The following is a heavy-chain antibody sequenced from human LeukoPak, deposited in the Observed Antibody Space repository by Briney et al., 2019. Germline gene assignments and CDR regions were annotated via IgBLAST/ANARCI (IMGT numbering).Heavy chain of an antibody. D-gene: IGHD1-26*01. CDR3: ARSGGATDFDF. J-gene: IGHJ4*02. CDR1: GYTFTGYY. CDR2: INPNNGGT. Sequence: GASVKVSCKASGYTFTGYYMHWVRQAPGQGLEWMGWINPNNGGTKYAQKFQGRVTMTRDMSICTAYMDLSRLRSDDTAVYYCARSGGATDFDFWAQGTLVTVSS. V-gene: IGHV1-2*02.